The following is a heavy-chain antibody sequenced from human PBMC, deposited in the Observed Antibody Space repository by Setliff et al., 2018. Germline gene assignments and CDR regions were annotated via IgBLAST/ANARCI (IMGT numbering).Heavy chain of an antibody. J-gene: IGHJ3*01. D-gene: IGHD6-25*01. CDR3: ARSPANGGHDAFDV. CDR1: TFTLGTYS. Sequence: PGGTLSLSCAASTFTLGTYSMHWVRQAPGKGLAWVSSISPYSDYIYYADSVKGRFTISRDNAKNSLYLQMNSLGAEDTAVYFCARSPANGGHDAFDVWGQGTMVTVSS. CDR2: ISPYSDYI. V-gene: IGHV3-21*06.